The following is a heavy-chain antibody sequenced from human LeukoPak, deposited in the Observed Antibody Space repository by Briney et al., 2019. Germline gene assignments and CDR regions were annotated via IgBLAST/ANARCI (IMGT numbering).Heavy chain of an antibody. Sequence: PGGSLRLSCAASGFTFSSYSMHWVRQAPGKGLEWVAVISYDGSNKYYADSVKGRFTISRDNSKNTLYLQMNSLRAEDTAVYYCARDRQYYYGSGMSYYFDYWGQGTLVTVSS. J-gene: IGHJ4*02. D-gene: IGHD3-10*01. CDR1: GFTFSSYS. CDR3: ARDRQYYYGSGMSYYFDY. CDR2: ISYDGSNK. V-gene: IGHV3-30*03.